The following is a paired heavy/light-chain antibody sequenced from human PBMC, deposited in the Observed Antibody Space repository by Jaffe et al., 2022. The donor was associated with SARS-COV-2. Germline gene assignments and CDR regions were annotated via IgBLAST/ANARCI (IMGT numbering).Heavy chain of an antibody. CDR1: GFTFSTYW. V-gene: IGHV3-7*01. CDR2: IKQDGSEK. CDR3: ARDGGGYCTSLACYQGSGEGFDP. J-gene: IGHJ5*02. D-gene: IGHD2-8*01. Sequence: EVQVVESGGGLVQPGGSLRLSCAASGFTFSTYWMSWLRQAPGKGLEWVANIKQDGSEKYYVDSVTGRFTISRDNARNSLYLQMNSLRDDDTAVYYCARDGGGYCTSLACYQGSGEGFDPWGQGTLVTVS.
Light chain of an antibody. CDR1: ELGNKY. V-gene: IGLV3-1*01. CDR2: QDS. Sequence: SYELTQPPSVSVSPGQTASITCSGDELGNKYACWYQQRPGQSPVLVIYQDSKRPSGIPERFSGSNSGNTATLTISGTQATDEADYYCQAWDSGTYVFGTGTKVTVL. J-gene: IGLJ1*01. CDR3: QAWDSGTYV.